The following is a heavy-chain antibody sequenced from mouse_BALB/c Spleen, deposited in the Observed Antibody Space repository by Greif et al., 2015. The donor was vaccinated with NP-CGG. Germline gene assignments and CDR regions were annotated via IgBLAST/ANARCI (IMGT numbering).Heavy chain of an antibody. D-gene: IGHD2-4*01. CDR2: IYPGDGDT. V-gene: IGHV1-80*01. CDR3: ARYDYDYYAMDY. J-gene: IGHJ4*01. Sequence: VQLQQSGAELVRPGSSVKISCKASGYAFSSYWMNWVKQRPGQGLEWIGQIYPGDGDTNYNGKFKGKATLTADKSSSTAYIHLSSLTSEDSAVYFCARYDYDYYAMDYWGQGTSVTVSS. CDR1: GYAFSSYW.